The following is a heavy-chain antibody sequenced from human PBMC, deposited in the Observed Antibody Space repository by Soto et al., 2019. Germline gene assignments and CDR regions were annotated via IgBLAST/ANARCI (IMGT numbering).Heavy chain of an antibody. Sequence: ASVKVSCKASGYTFTSYGISWVRQAPGQGLEWMGWISAYNGNTNYAQKLQGRVTMTTDTSTSAAYMELSSLRSEDTAVYYCARDRSVRFHGSGNWFDPWGQGTLVTGSS. CDR2: ISAYNGNT. V-gene: IGHV1-18*01. D-gene: IGHD3-10*01. J-gene: IGHJ5*02. CDR3: ARDRSVRFHGSGNWFDP. CDR1: GYTFTSYG.